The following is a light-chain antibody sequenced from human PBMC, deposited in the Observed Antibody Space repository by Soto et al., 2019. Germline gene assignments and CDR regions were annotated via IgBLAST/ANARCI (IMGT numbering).Light chain of an antibody. Sequence: EVVLTQSPGTLSLSPGERATLSCRASQSVSNNYLAWYQQKPGQAPRLLIFGSSDMATGIPDRFSGSGSGTDFTLTISRLEPEDFAVYYRQQYGSSPPYTFGQGTKLEIK. V-gene: IGKV3-20*01. CDR3: QQYGSSPPYT. CDR2: GSS. CDR1: QSVSNNY. J-gene: IGKJ2*01.